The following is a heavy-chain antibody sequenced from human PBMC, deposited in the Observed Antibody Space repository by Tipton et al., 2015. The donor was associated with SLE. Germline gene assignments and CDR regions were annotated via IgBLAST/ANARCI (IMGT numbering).Heavy chain of an antibody. CDR1: GLTFSTYG. J-gene: IGHJ4*02. Sequence: SLRLSCAASGLTFSTYGMTWVRQAPGKGLEWVSLITGNGLNTYYADSVKGRFAISRDNSKNTVYLQMNGLRAEDTAVYYCARGGDDYGGKPFDYWGQGTLVTVSS. CDR3: ARGGDDYGGKPFDY. D-gene: IGHD4-23*01. V-gene: IGHV3-23*01. CDR2: ITGNGLNT.